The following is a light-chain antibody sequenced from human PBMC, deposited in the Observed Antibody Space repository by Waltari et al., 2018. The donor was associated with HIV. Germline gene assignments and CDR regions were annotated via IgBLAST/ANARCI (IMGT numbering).Light chain of an antibody. CDR1: SSPAGGYNH. CDR2: EVS. V-gene: IGLV2-8*01. Sequence: QSALTQPPSASGSPGQAVPISCTGTSSPAGGYNHVSRYQQHPGKAPKHMIYEVSKRPSGVPDRVSGSKSGNTASLTVSGLQAEDEADYYCSSSRVFGGGTKLTVL. J-gene: IGLJ3*02. CDR3: SSSRV.